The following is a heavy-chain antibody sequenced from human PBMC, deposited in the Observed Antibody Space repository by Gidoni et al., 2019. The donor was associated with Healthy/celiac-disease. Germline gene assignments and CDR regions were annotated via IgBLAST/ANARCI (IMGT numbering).Heavy chain of an antibody. CDR1: GGSFSGYY. Sequence: QVQLQQWGAGLLKPSETLSLPCAVYGGSFSGYYWSWIRQPPGKGMEWFGEINHSGSTNYNPSLKSRVTISVDTSKNQFSLKLSSVTAADTAVYYCARGGSSYGLGMDVWGQGTTVTVSS. CDR3: ARGGSSYGLGMDV. D-gene: IGHD5-18*01. J-gene: IGHJ6*02. CDR2: INHSGST. V-gene: IGHV4-34*01.